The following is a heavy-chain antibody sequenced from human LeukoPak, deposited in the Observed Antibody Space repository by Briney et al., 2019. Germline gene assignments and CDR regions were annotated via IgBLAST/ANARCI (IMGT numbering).Heavy chain of an antibody. CDR2: INQDGSDI. CDR1: GFTFSSYW. V-gene: IGHV3-7*01. Sequence: GGSLRLSCAASGFTFSSYWMSWVRQVPGKGLEWVANINQDGSDIYYRDSVKGRFTISRDSAKNTLYLQMNSLRAEDTAVYYCARDTLWFGELYVDYWGQGTLVTVSS. D-gene: IGHD3-10*01. CDR3: ARDTLWFGELYVDY. J-gene: IGHJ4*02.